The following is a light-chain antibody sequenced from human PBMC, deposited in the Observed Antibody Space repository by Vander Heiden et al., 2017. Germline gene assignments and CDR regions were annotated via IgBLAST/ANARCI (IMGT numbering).Light chain of an antibody. CDR2: LGS. Sequence: DIVMTQSPLSLPVTTGEPASISCRSSQSLLHSNGYNYLNWYLQKPGQSPQLLIYLGSYRASGVPDRFSGSGSGTDFTLKISRVEAEDVGVYYCRQALQTPRTFGQGTKVEIK. J-gene: IGKJ1*01. CDR1: QSLLHSNGYNY. V-gene: IGKV2-28*01. CDR3: RQALQTPRT.